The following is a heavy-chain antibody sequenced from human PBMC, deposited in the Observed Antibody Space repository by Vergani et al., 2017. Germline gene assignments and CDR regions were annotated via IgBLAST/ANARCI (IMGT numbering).Heavy chain of an antibody. CDR3: ASEAPYYDFWSSYYFGSDRSVFDP. J-gene: IGHJ5*02. V-gene: IGHV7-4-1*02. CDR1: GYTFTSYA. Sequence: QVQLVQSGAEVKKPGASVKVSCKASGYTFTSYAMNWVRQAPGQGLEWMGWINTNTGNPTYAQGFTGRFVFSLDTSVSTTYLEISRLKAEDTAVYYCASEAPYYDFWSSYYFGSDRSVFDPWGQGTLVTVSS. D-gene: IGHD3-3*01. CDR2: INTNTGNP.